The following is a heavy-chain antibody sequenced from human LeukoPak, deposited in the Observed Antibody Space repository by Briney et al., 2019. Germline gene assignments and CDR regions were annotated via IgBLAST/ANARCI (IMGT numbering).Heavy chain of an antibody. V-gene: IGHV4-39*01. CDR1: GDSSSSNFYF. CDR3: ARRVVVFEGPQDEF. Sequence: PSETLSLTCTVSGDSSSSNFYFWGWIRQPPGKGLEWIGSIFYRGNTYYNPALNSRVTMSVDTSQRQFSLELTSVTAADTAVYYCARRVVVFEGPQDEFWGKGTAVTIFS. CDR2: IFYRGNT. D-gene: IGHD2-21*01. J-gene: IGHJ6*04.